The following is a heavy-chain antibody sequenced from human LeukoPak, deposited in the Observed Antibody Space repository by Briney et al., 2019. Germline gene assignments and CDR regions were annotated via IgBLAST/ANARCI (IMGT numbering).Heavy chain of an antibody. J-gene: IGHJ4*02. CDR1: GFTFSSYA. Sequence: GGSLRLSCAASGFTFSSYAMSWVRQAPGKGLEWVSAISGSGGSTYYADSVKGRFTISRDNSKNTLYLQMGSLRAEDMAVYYCAREDVDYGGNFYYFDYWGQGTLVTVSS. CDR3: AREDVDYGGNFYYFDY. D-gene: IGHD4-23*01. V-gene: IGHV3-23*01. CDR2: ISGSGGST.